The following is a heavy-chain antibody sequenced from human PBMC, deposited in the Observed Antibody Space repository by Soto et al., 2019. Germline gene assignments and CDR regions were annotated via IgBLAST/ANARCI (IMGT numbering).Heavy chain of an antibody. J-gene: IGHJ3*01. CDR3: ARAIVGGATPLMAFDL. V-gene: IGHV1-2*04. D-gene: IGHD1-26*01. CDR2: INPNSGGT. Sequence: ASVKVSCKASGYTFTGYYMHWVRQAPGQGLEWMGWINPNSGGTNYAQKFQGWVTMTRDTSISTAYMELSRLRSDDTAVYYCARAIVGGATPLMAFDLWGQGTMVTVSS. CDR1: GYTFTGYY.